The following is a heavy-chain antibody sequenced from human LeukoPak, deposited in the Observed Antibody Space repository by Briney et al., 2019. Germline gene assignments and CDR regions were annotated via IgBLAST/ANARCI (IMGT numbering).Heavy chain of an antibody. CDR2: IYTSGST. Sequence: SETLSLTCTVSGGSISSYYWSCIRQPAGKGLEWIGRIYTSGSTNYNPSLKSRVTMSVDTSKNQFSLKLSSVTAEDTAVYYCARYNGAAAGAYYYYMDVWGKGTTVTVSS. D-gene: IGHD6-13*01. V-gene: IGHV4-4*07. CDR3: ARYNGAAAGAYYYYMDV. CDR1: GGSISSYY. J-gene: IGHJ6*03.